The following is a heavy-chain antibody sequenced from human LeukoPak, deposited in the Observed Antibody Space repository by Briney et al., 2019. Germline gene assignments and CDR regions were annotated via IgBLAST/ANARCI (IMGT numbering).Heavy chain of an antibody. Sequence: PSETLSLTCTVSGGSISRYYWSWIRQPPGKGLEWIGYIYYSGSTNYNPSLKSRVTISVDTSKNQFSLKLSSVTAADTAVYYCASQYYYDSSGAAFDYWGQGTLVTVSS. CDR2: IYYSGST. CDR1: GGSISRYY. D-gene: IGHD3-22*01. J-gene: IGHJ4*02. V-gene: IGHV4-59*01. CDR3: ASQYYYDSSGAAFDY.